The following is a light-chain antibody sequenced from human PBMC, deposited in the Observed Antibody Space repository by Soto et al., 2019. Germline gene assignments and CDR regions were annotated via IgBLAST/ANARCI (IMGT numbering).Light chain of an antibody. Sequence: DIQMTQSPSTLSASVGDTVTITCRATQSFSRFLAWFQQKPGRAPNLLIFDASTLQSGVPSRFSGSESGTEFTLTISSLQPDDFATYYCLQYNDYPRTFGQGTKVDIK. CDR3: LQYNDYPRT. V-gene: IGKV1-5*01. CDR2: DAS. CDR1: QSFSRF. J-gene: IGKJ1*01.